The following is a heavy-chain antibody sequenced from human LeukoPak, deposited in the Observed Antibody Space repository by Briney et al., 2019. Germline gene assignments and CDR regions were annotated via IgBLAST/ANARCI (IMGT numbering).Heavy chain of an antibody. Sequence: GESLKISCKGSGYSSTSYWIGWVRQMPGKGLEWMGIIYPGDSDTRYSPSFQGQVTISADKSISTAYLQWSSLKASDTAMYYCARSRRNYYDSSGYYLPHYWGQGTLVTVAS. CDR1: GYSSTSYW. CDR2: IYPGDSDT. CDR3: ARSRRNYYDSSGYYLPHY. V-gene: IGHV5-51*01. J-gene: IGHJ4*02. D-gene: IGHD3-22*01.